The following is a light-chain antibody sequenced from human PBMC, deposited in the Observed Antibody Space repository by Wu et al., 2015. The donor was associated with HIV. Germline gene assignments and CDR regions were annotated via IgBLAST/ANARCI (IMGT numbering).Light chain of an antibody. CDR1: QGISSY. V-gene: IGKV1-8*01. J-gene: IGKJ2*01. CDR3: QQVSEYPYT. Sequence: AIRMTQSPSSLSASTGDRVTITCRASQGISSYLAWYQQKPGKAPKLLIYAASTLQSGVPSRFSGSGSGTDFTLTISCLQSEDFASYYCQQVSEYPYTFGQGT. CDR2: AAS.